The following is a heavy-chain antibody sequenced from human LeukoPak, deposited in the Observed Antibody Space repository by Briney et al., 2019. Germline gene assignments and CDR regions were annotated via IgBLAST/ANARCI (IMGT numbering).Heavy chain of an antibody. J-gene: IGHJ5*02. D-gene: IGHD2-2*01. Sequence: GGSLRLSCAASGFTFSSYSMNWVRQAPGKGLEWVSSISSSSSYIYYADSVKGRFTISRDNAKNSLYLQMNSLRAEDTAVYYCARDGCSSTSCSPTWFDPWGLGTLVTVSS. V-gene: IGHV3-21*01. CDR2: ISSSSSYI. CDR1: GFTFSSYS. CDR3: ARDGCSSTSCSPTWFDP.